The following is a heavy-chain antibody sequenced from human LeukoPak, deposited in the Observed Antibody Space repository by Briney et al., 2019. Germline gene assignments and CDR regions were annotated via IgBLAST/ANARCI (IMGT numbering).Heavy chain of an antibody. V-gene: IGHV3-20*04. D-gene: IGHD3-22*01. CDR1: GFTFDDYG. Sequence: GGSLRLSCAASGFTFDDYGMSWVRQPPGKGLEWVSGINWNGDNTNYADSVKGRFTISRDNSKNTLYLQMNSLRAEDTAVYYCAKDDYYDTSGYRDWGQGTLVTVSS. J-gene: IGHJ4*02. CDR2: INWNGDNT. CDR3: AKDDYYDTSGYRD.